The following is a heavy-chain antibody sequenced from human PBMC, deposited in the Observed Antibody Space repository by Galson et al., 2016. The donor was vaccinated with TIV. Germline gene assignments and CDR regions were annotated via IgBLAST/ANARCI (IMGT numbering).Heavy chain of an antibody. CDR3: ARLTPCGGDCYYFDR. J-gene: IGHJ4*02. D-gene: IGHD2-21*02. CDR2: IIPIAGIS. V-gene: IGHV1-69*10. Sequence: SVKVSCKASGGTLSNDPITWVRQALGQGLEWMGGIIPIAGISDNSQKFQGRVAITADVSTNTVYMELSSLRSEDTAVYYCARLTPCGGDCYYFDRWGQGTLVTVSS. CDR1: GGTLSNDP.